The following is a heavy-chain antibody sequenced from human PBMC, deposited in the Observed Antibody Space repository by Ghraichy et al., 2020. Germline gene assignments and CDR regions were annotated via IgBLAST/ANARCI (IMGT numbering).Heavy chain of an antibody. V-gene: IGHV3-23*01. D-gene: IGHD4-17*01. Sequence: RGSLRLSCTTSGFTFSKAALNWVRQAPGKGLEWVAGISGSGDNIIYAESVRGRFTISRDISRNIVFLQMNSVRPDDTAVYYCAKTNYGAYDEFDFWGQGTLVTVS. CDR2: ISGSGDNI. J-gene: IGHJ4*02. CDR3: AKTNYGAYDEFDF. CDR1: GFTFSKAA.